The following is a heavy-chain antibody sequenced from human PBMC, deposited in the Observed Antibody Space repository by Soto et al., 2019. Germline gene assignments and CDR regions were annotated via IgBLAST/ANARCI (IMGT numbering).Heavy chain of an antibody. D-gene: IGHD5-18*01. V-gene: IGHV3-23*01. Sequence: GSLRLSCAASGFTFSSYAMSWVRQAPGKGLEWVSAISGSGGSTYYADSVKGRFTISRDNSKNTLYLQMNSLRAEDTAVYYCAKDGNPIPYLTGGYTYGPGDYWGQGALVTVSS. J-gene: IGHJ4*02. CDR2: ISGSGGST. CDR3: AKDGNPIPYLTGGYTYGPGDY. CDR1: GFTFSSYA.